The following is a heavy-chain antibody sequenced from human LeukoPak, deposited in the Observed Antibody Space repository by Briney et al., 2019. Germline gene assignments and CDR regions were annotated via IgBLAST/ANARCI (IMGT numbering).Heavy chain of an antibody. CDR3: AKGYDSSGYYLNYFDY. Sequence: ASVKVSCKASGYTFTGYYMHWVRQAPGQGLEWMGWINPNSGGTNYAQKFQGRVTMTRDTSISTAYLDLSRLISDDTAMYYCAKGYDSSGYYLNYFDYWGQGTLVTVSS. CDR2: INPNSGGT. D-gene: IGHD3-22*01. CDR1: GYTFTGYY. V-gene: IGHV1-2*02. J-gene: IGHJ4*02.